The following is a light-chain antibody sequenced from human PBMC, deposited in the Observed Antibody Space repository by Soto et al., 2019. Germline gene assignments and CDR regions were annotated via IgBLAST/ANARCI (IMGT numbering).Light chain of an antibody. V-gene: IGLV2-14*01. J-gene: IGLJ1*01. CDR1: ISDIGLYNY. CDR3: SSFTKTSTLV. CDR2: EVS. Sequence: QSVLTQPAAVSGSPGQSITISCTGTISDIGLYNYVSWYQQHPGKAPKLVIYEVSNRPSGVSDRFSGSKSDNTASLTISGLQAEDEANYYCSSFTKTSTLVFGDGTKVTV.